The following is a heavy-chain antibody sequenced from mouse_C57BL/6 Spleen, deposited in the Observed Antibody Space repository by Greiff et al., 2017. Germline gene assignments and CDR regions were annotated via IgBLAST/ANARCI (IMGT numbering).Heavy chain of an antibody. CDR3: ARVGLTGARYFDV. V-gene: IGHV5-4*03. D-gene: IGHD3-3*01. CDR2: ISDGGSYT. Sequence: EVMLVESGGGLVKPGGSLKLSCAASGFTFSSYAMSWVRQTPEKRLEWVATISDGGSYTYYPDNVKGRFTISRDNAKNNLYLQMSHLKSEDTAMYYCARVGLTGARYFDVWGTGTTVTVSS. J-gene: IGHJ1*03. CDR1: GFTFSSYA.